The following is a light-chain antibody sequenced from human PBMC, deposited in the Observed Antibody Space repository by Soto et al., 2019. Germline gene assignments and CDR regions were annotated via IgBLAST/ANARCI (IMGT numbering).Light chain of an antibody. CDR2: AAA. J-gene: IGKJ2*01. CDR3: QPSYNAPMST. Sequence: DIQMTQSPSSLSASVGDRVTITCRASRSISTYLNWYQQKPGKAPKLLISAAANLQSGVPSRFSGSGSGTDFTLTISSLQPEDFASYYCQPSYNAPMSTFGQGTKLEI. V-gene: IGKV1-39*01. CDR1: RSISTY.